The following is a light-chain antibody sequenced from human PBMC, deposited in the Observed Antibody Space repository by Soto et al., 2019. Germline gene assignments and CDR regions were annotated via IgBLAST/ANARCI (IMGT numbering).Light chain of an antibody. CDR3: QSYDSSLSGYVV. CDR2: GNN. V-gene: IGLV1-40*01. Sequence: QSVLTQPPSVSGAPGQRVTISCTGSSSNIGAGYDVHWYQQLPGTAPKLLISGNNNRPSGVPDRFSGSKSGTSASLAITGLRAEDEADYYCQSYDSSLSGYVVFGGGTKLTVL. J-gene: IGLJ2*01. CDR1: SSNIGAGYD.